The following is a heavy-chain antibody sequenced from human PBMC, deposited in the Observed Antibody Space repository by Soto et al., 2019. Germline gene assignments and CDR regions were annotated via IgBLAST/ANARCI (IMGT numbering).Heavy chain of an antibody. CDR3: ARVPDR. D-gene: IGHD2-2*01. CDR1: GYTFTNFG. CDR2: ISAYNGNT. Sequence: ASVKVSCKTSGYTFTNFGLSWVRQAPGQGLEWMGWISAYNGNTNYAQNFRGRVTMTTDTSTSTAYMELRSLRSDDTAVYYCARVPDRWGQGTLVTVSS. V-gene: IGHV1-18*01. J-gene: IGHJ5*02.